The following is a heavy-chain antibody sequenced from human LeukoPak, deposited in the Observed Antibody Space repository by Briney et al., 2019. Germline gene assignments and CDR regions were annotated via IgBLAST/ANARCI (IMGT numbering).Heavy chain of an antibody. CDR2: ISGNGGYT. D-gene: IGHD1-26*01. V-gene: IGHV3-23*01. Sequence: GGSLRLSCAASGFTFSSYAMSWVRQAPGKGLEWVSSISGNGGYTYHADSVKGRFAISRDNSKNTLYMQMNSLRAEDTAVYYCAKGTSGSYVPDYWGQGTLVTVSS. CDR1: GFTFSSYA. J-gene: IGHJ4*02. CDR3: AKGTSGSYVPDY.